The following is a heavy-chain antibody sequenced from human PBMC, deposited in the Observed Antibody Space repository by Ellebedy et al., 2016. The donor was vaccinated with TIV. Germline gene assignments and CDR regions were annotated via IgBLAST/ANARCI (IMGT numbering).Heavy chain of an antibody. CDR3: ARGVVVTTSYSQY. CDR2: LYSGGNT. J-gene: IGHJ1*01. Sequence: GGSLRLSCAASGLTVSSNYMSWVRQAPGKGLEWVSILYSGGNTYYADSVQGRFTISRDNSKNTLYLQMNSLRVEDTAVYYCARGVVVTTSYSQYWGQGTLVTVSS. CDR1: GLTVSSNY. V-gene: IGHV3-66*01. D-gene: IGHD2-21*02.